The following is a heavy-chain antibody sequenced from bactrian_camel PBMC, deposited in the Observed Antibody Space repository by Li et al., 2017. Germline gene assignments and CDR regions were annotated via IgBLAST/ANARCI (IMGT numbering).Heavy chain of an antibody. V-gene: IGHV3S1*01. CDR2: AYIVRGMT. CDR1: GYTGSIRC. D-gene: IGHD3*01. J-gene: IGHJ4*01. CDR3: AADGLLPRCVPSSPYNY. Sequence: HVQLVESGGGSVQAGGSLRLSCAASGYTGSIRCMGWFRQAPGKEREGVASAYIVRGMTLYADSVKGRFTISQDDAKKMLYLQMNSLKPEDSAMYYCAADGLLPRCVPSSPYNYWGQGTQVTVS.